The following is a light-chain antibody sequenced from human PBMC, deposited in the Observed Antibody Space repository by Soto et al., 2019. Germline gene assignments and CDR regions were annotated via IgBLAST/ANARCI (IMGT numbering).Light chain of an antibody. CDR2: DVS. V-gene: IGLV2-14*01. CDR3: SSYTRSSTRV. CDR1: SSDVGGYKY. Sequence: QSALTQPASMSGFPGQSITISCTGTSSDVGGYKYVSWHQQHPGKAPKLMIFDVSSRPSGVSNRFSGSKSGNTASLTISGLQPEDEGHYYCSSYTRSSTRVFGGGTKVTVL. J-gene: IGLJ2*01.